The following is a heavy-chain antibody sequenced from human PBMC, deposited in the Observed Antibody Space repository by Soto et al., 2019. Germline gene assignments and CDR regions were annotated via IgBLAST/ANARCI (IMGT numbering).Heavy chain of an antibody. CDR2: IYYSGST. J-gene: IGHJ4*02. Sequence: SETLSLTCTVSGGSISSYYWSWIRQPPGKGLEWIGYIYYSGSTNYNPSLKSRVTISVDTSKNQFSLKLSSVTAADTAVYYCARENYDSSGYYSTCYFDYWGQGTLVTVSS. CDR1: GGSISSYY. CDR3: ARENYDSSGYYSTCYFDY. D-gene: IGHD3-22*01. V-gene: IGHV4-59*01.